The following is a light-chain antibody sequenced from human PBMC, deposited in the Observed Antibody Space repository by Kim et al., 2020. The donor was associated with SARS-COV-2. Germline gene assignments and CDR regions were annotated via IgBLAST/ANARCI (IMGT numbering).Light chain of an antibody. J-gene: IGKJ2*01. Sequence: SPGEQATLACMASQCVSSNFAWYQQKPGQAPRLLIYGSSTSATGIPARFSGSGSGTEFTLTISSLQSEDFAVYYCQQYNNWPPMYTFGQGTKLEIK. CDR3: QQYNNWPPMYT. V-gene: IGKV3-15*01. CDR1: QCVSSN. CDR2: GSS.